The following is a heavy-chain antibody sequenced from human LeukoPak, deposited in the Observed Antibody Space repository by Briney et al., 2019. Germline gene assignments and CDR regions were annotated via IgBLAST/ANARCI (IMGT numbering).Heavy chain of an antibody. V-gene: IGHV1-8*01. Sequence: SVKVSFKGSGYTFTSYDINWVRQATGQGLEWMGGMNPNSGNTGYAQKFQCRVTMTRATSISTAYMELSSLRSEDTAVYYCARSLRRGGSCYSFGYWGQGTLVTVSS. CDR2: MNPNSGNT. D-gene: IGHD2-15*01. CDR1: GYTFTSYD. CDR3: ARSLRRGGSCYSFGY. J-gene: IGHJ4*02.